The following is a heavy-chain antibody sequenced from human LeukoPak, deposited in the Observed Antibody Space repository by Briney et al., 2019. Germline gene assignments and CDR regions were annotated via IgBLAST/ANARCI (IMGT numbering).Heavy chain of an antibody. D-gene: IGHD2-15*01. CDR1: GYSSTSYW. CDR2: IYPGDSDT. J-gene: IGHJ4*02. V-gene: IGHV5-51*01. Sequence: GESLKISCKGSGYSSTSYWIDWVRQMPGKGLEWMVIIYPGDSDTRYRPSFQGQVTISADKSISTAYLRWSSLKASDTAMYYCARLYCSGGSCYFDYWGQGTLVTVSS. CDR3: ARLYCSGGSCYFDY.